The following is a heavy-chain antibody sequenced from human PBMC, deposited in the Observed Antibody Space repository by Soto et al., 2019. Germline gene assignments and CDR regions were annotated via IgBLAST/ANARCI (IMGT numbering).Heavy chain of an antibody. CDR2: ISYDGSNK. Sequence: HLGGSLRLSCAASGFTFSSYAMHWVRQAPGKGLEWVAVISYDGSNKYYADSVKGRFTISRDNSKNTLYLQMNSLRAEDTAVYYCARDTAMVTNYGMDVWGQGTTVTVSS. J-gene: IGHJ6*02. D-gene: IGHD5-18*01. V-gene: IGHV3-30-3*01. CDR3: ARDTAMVTNYGMDV. CDR1: GFTFSSYA.